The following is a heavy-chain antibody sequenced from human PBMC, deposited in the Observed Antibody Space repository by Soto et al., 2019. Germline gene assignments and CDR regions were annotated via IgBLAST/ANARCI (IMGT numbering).Heavy chain of an antibody. V-gene: IGHV3-9*01. CDR1: GFTFDDYA. CDR2: ISWNSVNI. Sequence: DVQLVESGGGLAQPGRSLRLSCAASGFTFDDYAMHWVRQAPGKGLEWVSSISWNSVNIGYAESVKGRFTISRDNAKNSVYLQMDSLRVEDTALYFCARGTFYDYWGQGTLVTVSS. J-gene: IGHJ4*02. CDR3: ARGTFYDY.